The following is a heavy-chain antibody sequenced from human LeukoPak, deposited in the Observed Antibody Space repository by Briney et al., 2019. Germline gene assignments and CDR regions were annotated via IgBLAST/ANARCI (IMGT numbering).Heavy chain of an antibody. J-gene: IGHJ4*02. CDR3: AKRLSSGYYYFDY. V-gene: IGHV3-7*03. Sequence: TGGSLRLSCEASGLTFNKYWMTWVRQAPGKGLEWVANIKQDGSEKNYVDSVKGRFTISRDNSKNTLYLQMNSLRAEDTAVYYCAKRLSSGYYYFDYWGQGTLVTVSS. CDR1: GLTFNKYW. CDR2: IKQDGSEK. D-gene: IGHD3-22*01.